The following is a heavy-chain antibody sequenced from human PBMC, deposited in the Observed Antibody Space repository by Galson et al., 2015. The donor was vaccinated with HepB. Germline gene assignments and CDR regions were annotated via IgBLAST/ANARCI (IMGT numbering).Heavy chain of an antibody. J-gene: IGHJ1*01. D-gene: IGHD2/OR15-2a*01. CDR1: GYIFTYSY. CDR3: ATEGIIGNDRIRVQY. V-gene: IGHV1-2*02. CDR2: IDPYTGNT. Sequence: SVKVSCKASGYIFTYSYIRWVRQAPAQGLEWMGWIDPYTGNTNYAQNFQGRVTLTRDTSNSAAYMELGGLTSDDTGVYYCATEGIIGNDRIRVQYWGQGTLLTVSS.